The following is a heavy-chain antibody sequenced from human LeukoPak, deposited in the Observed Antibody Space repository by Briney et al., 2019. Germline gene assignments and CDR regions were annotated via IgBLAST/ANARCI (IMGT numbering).Heavy chain of an antibody. CDR1: GFTFSSYS. D-gene: IGHD2-2*02. V-gene: IGHV3-21*04. CDR2: ISSSSSYI. Sequence: PGGSLRPSCAASGFTFSSYSMNWVRQTPGKGLEWVSSISSSSSYIYYADSVKRRFTISRDNAKNSLYLQMNSLRAEDTAVYYCARGRGRVPAAINFSWYFDLWGRGTLVTVCS. J-gene: IGHJ2*01. CDR3: ARGRGRVPAAINFSWYFDL.